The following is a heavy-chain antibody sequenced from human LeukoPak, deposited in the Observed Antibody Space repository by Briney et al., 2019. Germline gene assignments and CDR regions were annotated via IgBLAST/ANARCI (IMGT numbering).Heavy chain of an antibody. CDR1: GFTISSYA. CDR3: ARGGGNRDGYNR. D-gene: IGHD5-24*01. CDR2: ISYDGSNK. Sequence: GRSLRLSCAASGFTISSYAMHWVRQAPGKGLEWVAVISYDGSNKYYADSVKGRFTISRDNSKNTLYLQMNSLRAEDTAVYYCARGGGNRDGYNRWGQGTLVTVSS. J-gene: IGHJ4*02. V-gene: IGHV3-30-3*01.